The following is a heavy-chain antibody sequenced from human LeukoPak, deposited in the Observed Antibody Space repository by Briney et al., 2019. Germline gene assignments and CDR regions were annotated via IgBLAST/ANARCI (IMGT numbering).Heavy chain of an antibody. CDR1: GFTFSDYY. J-gene: IGHJ4*02. D-gene: IGHD5-18*01. Sequence: GGSLRLSCAASGFTFSDYYMSWIRQAPGKGLEWVSYISSSSSYTNYADSVKGRFTISRDNAKNSLYLQMNSLRAEDTAVYYCAREVQLWLRGGVDYWAREPWSPSPQ. CDR2: ISSSSSYT. V-gene: IGHV3-11*06. CDR3: AREVQLWLRGGVDY.